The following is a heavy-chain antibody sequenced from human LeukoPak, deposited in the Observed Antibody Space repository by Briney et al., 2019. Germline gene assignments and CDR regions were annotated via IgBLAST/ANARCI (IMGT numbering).Heavy chain of an antibody. Sequence: ASVKVSCKASGYTFDTYGISWVRQAPGQGLEWMGWISADNGNTNYAQKFQGRIAMTTDTSTNTAYMDLRSLRSDDTAFYYCAREGADDHGRLLWFDPWGQGTLVTVSS. CDR2: ISADNGNT. V-gene: IGHV1-18*01. D-gene: IGHD4-17*01. CDR1: GYTFDTYG. CDR3: AREGADDHGRLLWFDP. J-gene: IGHJ5*02.